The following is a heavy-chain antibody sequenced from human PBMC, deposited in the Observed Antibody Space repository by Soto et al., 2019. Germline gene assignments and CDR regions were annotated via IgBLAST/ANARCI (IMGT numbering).Heavy chain of an antibody. J-gene: IGHJ6*02. V-gene: IGHV4-30-2*01. CDR3: ARDRILIPSGGPTHYYGMDV. CDR1: GGSIHSGGYS. D-gene: IGHD3-16*01. Sequence: QVQLQESGSGLVKPSQTLSLTCAVSGGSIHSGGYSWTWIRQPPGKGLEWIGNIYHTGRTSYNPSLKSRVTMSVDRSKNQFSLKLNSVTAADTAVYYCARDRILIPSGGPTHYYGMDVWGQGTTVSVSS. CDR2: IYHTGRT.